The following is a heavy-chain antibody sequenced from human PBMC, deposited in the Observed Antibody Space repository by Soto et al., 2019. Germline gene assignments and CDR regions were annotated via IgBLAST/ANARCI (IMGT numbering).Heavy chain of an antibody. D-gene: IGHD3-16*01. Sequence: QVQLVQSGAEVKKPGSSVKVSCKASGGTFSSYAISWVRQAPGQGLEWMGGIIPIFGTANYAQKFQGRVTITGDKSTSKAYRGLGSRRSEDRAVYYCAVVCTRGGGSFDYWGQGTLVTVSS. J-gene: IGHJ4*02. CDR2: IIPIFGTA. CDR3: AVVCTRGGGSFDY. CDR1: GGTFSSYA. V-gene: IGHV1-69*06.